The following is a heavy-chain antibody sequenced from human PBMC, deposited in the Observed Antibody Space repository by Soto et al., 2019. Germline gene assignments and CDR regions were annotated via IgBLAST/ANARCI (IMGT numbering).Heavy chain of an antibody. J-gene: IGHJ5*02. CDR2: MNPNSGKT. D-gene: IGHD6-13*01. CDR3: ARTSGYSSTDNWFDP. CDR1: GYTFTNYD. Sequence: ASVKVSCKTSGYTFTNYDINWVRQATGQGLEWMGWMNPNSGKTGYAQKFQGRVTMTRDTSISTAYMELSSLRSEDTAVYYCARTSGYSSTDNWFDPWGQGTLVTVSS. V-gene: IGHV1-8*01.